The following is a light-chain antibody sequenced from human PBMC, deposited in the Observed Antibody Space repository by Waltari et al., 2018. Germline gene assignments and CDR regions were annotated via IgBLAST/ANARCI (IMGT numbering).Light chain of an antibody. CDR1: SNNVGNQG. Sequence: QAGLTQPPSVSTDLRQTATLTCTGNSNNVGNQGAAWLQQHQGRPPKLVSYRNNTRPSGISDRFSASRSGNTASLTITELQPEDEADYYCSAWDSGLTVWVFGGGTKLTVL. CDR2: RNN. J-gene: IGLJ3*02. V-gene: IGLV10-54*04. CDR3: SAWDSGLTVWV.